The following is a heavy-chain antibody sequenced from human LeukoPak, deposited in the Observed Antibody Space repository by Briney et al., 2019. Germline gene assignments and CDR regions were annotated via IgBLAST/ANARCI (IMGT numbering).Heavy chain of an antibody. CDR2: IKQEGSEK. V-gene: IGHV3-7*01. CDR3: ARVTGDYDYIWGSYPSVDAFDI. CDR1: GFAVSNIY. Sequence: GGSLRLSCAASGFAVSNIYMNWVRQAPGKGLEGVANIKQEGSEKYYVDSVKGRFTISRDNAKNSLYLQMNSLRAEDTAVYYCARVTGDYDYIWGSYPSVDAFDIWGQGTMVTVSS. J-gene: IGHJ3*02. D-gene: IGHD3-16*01.